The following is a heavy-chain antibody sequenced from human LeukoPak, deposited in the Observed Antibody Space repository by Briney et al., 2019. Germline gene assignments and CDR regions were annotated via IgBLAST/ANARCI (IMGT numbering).Heavy chain of an antibody. CDR1: GGSFSGYY. CDR2: INHSEST. D-gene: IGHD6-6*01. V-gene: IGHV4-34*01. J-gene: IGHJ5*02. CDR3: ARDLGIAARPVGWFDP. Sequence: SETLSLTCAVYGGSFSGYYWSWIRQPPGKGLEWIGEINHSESTNYNPSLKSRVTISVDTSKNQFSLKLSSVTAADTAVYYCARDLGIAARPVGWFDPWGQGTLVTVSS.